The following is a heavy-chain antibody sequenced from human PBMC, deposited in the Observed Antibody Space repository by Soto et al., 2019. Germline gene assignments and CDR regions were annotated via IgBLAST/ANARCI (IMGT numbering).Heavy chain of an antibody. CDR3: ARDTYYYDSVLAFDY. Sequence: GGSLRLSCAASGFTFSSYSMNWVRQAPGKGLEWVSSISSSSSYIYYADSVKGRFTISRDNAKNSLYLQMNSLRAEDTAVYYCARDTYYYDSVLAFDYWGQGTLVTVSS. CDR2: ISSSSSYI. J-gene: IGHJ4*02. V-gene: IGHV3-21*01. CDR1: GFTFSSYS. D-gene: IGHD3-22*01.